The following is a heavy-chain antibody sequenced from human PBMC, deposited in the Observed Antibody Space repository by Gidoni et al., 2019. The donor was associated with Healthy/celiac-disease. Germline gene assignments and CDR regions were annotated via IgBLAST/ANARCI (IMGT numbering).Heavy chain of an antibody. V-gene: IGHV3-9*03. J-gene: IGHJ4*02. CDR1: GFTFDDYA. CDR3: AKEGKELVFDY. CDR2: ISWNSGSI. Sequence: EVQLVESGGGLVQPGRSLSLSCAASGFTFDDYAMHWVRPAPGQGLEWFSGISWNSGSIGYADSVKGRFTISRDNAKNSLYLQMNSLRAEDMALYYCAKEGKELVFDYWGQGTLVTVSS. D-gene: IGHD3-10*01.